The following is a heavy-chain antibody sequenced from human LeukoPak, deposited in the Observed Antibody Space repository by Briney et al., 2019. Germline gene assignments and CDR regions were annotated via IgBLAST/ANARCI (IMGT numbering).Heavy chain of an antibody. J-gene: IGHJ6*02. CDR1: GFTFSSYG. Sequence: PGGSLRLSCAASGFTFSSYGMHWVRQAPGKGLEWVAVIWYDGSNKHYADSVKGRFTISRDNSKKTLDLQMNSLRAEDTAVYYCARERGDTGSLEVWGRGTTVTVSS. CDR3: ARERGDTGSLEV. CDR2: IWYDGSNK. D-gene: IGHD5-18*01. V-gene: IGHV3-33*01.